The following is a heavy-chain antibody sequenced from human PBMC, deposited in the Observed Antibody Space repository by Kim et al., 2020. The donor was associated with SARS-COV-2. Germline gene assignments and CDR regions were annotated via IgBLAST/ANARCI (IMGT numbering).Heavy chain of an antibody. Sequence: SETLSLTCTVSGGSISSYYWSWIRQPPGKGLEWIGYIYYSGSTNYNPSLKSRVTISVDTSKNQFSLKLSSVTAADTAVYYCARLEQEGNWFDPWGQGTLVTVSS. J-gene: IGHJ5*02. D-gene: IGHD6-13*01. V-gene: IGHV4-59*08. CDR1: GGSISSYY. CDR2: IYYSGST. CDR3: ARLEQEGNWFDP.